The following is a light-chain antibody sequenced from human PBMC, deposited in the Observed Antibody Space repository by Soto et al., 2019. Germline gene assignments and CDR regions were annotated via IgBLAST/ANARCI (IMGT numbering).Light chain of an antibody. CDR2: DVS. CDR1: SSDVGRYNY. Sequence: QSVLTQPASVSGSPGQSITISCTGTSSDVGRYNYVSWYQHHPGKAPKLMIYDVSNRPSGVSTRFSGSKSGNTASLTISGLQAEDEADYYCSSYTSSSTRVVFGGGTKLTVL. J-gene: IGLJ2*01. V-gene: IGLV2-14*03. CDR3: SSYTSSSTRVV.